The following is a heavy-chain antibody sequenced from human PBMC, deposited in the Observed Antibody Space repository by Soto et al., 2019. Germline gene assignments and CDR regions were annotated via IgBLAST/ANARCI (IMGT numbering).Heavy chain of an antibody. CDR2: IWYDGSNK. V-gene: IGHV3-33*01. CDR3: ARVGGVLVPAALYYYYGMDV. CDR1: GFTFSSYG. J-gene: IGHJ6*02. Sequence: GGSLRLSCAASGFTFSSYGMHWVRQAPGKGLEWVAVIWYDGSNKYYADPVKGRFTISRDNSKNTLYLQMNSLRAEDTAVYYCARVGGVLVPAALYYYYGMDVWGQGTTVTVSS. D-gene: IGHD2-2*01.